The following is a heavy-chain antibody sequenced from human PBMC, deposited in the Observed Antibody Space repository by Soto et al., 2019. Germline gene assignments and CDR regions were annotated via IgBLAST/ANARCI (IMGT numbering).Heavy chain of an antibody. CDR1: GYTFTSYG. V-gene: IGHV1-18*01. CDR3: ARASWEDGYCSSTSCQTNAFAI. CDR2: ISAYNGNT. Sequence: QVQLVQSGAEVKKPGASVKVSCKASGYTFTSYGISWVRQAPGQGLEWMGWISAYNGNTNYAQKLQGRVTMTTDTSTSTAYMELRSLRSDDTAVYYCARASWEDGYCSSTSCQTNAFAIWGQGTMVTVSS. J-gene: IGHJ3*02. D-gene: IGHD2-2*01.